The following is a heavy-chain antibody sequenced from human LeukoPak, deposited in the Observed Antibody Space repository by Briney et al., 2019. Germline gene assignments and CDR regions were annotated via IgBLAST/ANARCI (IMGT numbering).Heavy chain of an antibody. J-gene: IGHJ6*03. CDR1: GFTFSSYR. D-gene: IGHD5-12*01. V-gene: IGHV3-48*01. CDR2: ISSSSTTI. CDR3: ARDIVATTNYYYYMDV. Sequence: GGSLRLSCAASGFTFSSYRMNWVRQAPGKGLEWVSYISSSSTTIYYADSVKGRFTISRDNAKNSLYLQMNNLRAEDTAVYYCARDIVATTNYYYYMDVWGKGTTVTVSS.